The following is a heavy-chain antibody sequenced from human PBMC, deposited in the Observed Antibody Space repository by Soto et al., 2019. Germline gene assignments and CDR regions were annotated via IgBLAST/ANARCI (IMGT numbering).Heavy chain of an antibody. D-gene: IGHD6-13*01. V-gene: IGHV3-53*01. CDR1: GFTVSSNY. Sequence: GGSLRLSCAASGFTVSSNYMSWVRQAPGKGLEWVSVIYSGGSTYYADSVKGRFTISRDNSKNTLYLQMNSLRAEETAVYYCAGVGQLVSENAFDIRGQGTMVTVSS. CDR3: AGVGQLVSENAFDI. J-gene: IGHJ3*02. CDR2: IYSGGST.